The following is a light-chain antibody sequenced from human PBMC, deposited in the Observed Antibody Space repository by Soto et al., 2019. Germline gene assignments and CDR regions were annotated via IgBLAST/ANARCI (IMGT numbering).Light chain of an antibody. CDR3: QQRHNWPPLT. Sequence: EIVLTQSPATLSLSPGERATLSCRASQSVGSYLFWYQQQPGQAPRLLLCDASLRATGIPARFSGSGSGTDFTLPSSSVEPEDFAVYYCQQRHNWPPLTCGGGTKVEI. V-gene: IGKV3-11*01. CDR2: DAS. CDR1: QSVGSY. J-gene: IGKJ4*01.